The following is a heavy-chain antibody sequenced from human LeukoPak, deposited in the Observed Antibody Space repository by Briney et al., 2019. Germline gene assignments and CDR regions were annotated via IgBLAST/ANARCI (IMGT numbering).Heavy chain of an antibody. CDR3: ARDISTYDSSGYPDY. V-gene: IGHV3-9*01. Sequence: GGSLRLSCAASGFTFDDYAMHWVRQAPGKGLEWVSGISWNSGSIGYADSVKGRFTISRDNSKNTLYLQMNSLRAEDTAVYYCARDISTYDSSGYPDYWGQGTLVTVSS. CDR1: GFTFDDYA. CDR2: ISWNSGSI. J-gene: IGHJ4*02. D-gene: IGHD3-22*01.